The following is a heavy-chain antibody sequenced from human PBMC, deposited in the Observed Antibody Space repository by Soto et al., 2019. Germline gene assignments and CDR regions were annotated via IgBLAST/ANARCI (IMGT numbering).Heavy chain of an antibody. CDR1: GFTFSSYA. Sequence: GGSLRLSCAASGFTFSSYAMSWVRQAPGKGLEWVSAISGSGGSTYYADSVKGRFTISRDNSKNMLYLQMNSLRAEDTAVYYCAKDLHSGYSPTFDYWGQGTLVTVSS. CDR3: AKDLHSGYSPTFDY. J-gene: IGHJ4*02. V-gene: IGHV3-23*01. CDR2: ISGSGGST. D-gene: IGHD5-12*01.